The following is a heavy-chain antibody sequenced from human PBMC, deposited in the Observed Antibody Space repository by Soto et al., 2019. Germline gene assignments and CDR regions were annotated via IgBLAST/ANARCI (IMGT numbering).Heavy chain of an antibody. J-gene: IGHJ4*02. Sequence: GWSLRLSCAASGFTFNIYGMHWVRQAPDKGLEWVALISYDGSNQYYAGSVKGRFTISRDNSKNTLFLQMNSLRADDTAVYYCAKDQASGQGSFDSWGQGTLVTVSS. CDR2: ISYDGSNQ. CDR3: AKDQASGQGSFDS. V-gene: IGHV3-30*18. CDR1: GFTFNIYG.